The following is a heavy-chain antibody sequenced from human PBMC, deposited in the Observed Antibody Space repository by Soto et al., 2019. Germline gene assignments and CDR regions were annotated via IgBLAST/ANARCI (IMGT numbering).Heavy chain of an antibody. V-gene: IGHV4-59*01. J-gene: IGHJ5*02. CDR3: ARVPWGINPYFDP. D-gene: IGHD3-16*01. CDR2: IYYSGNT. CDR1: GGSISSSY. Sequence: PSETLSLTCTVSGGSISSSYWSWIRQPPGKGLEWMGYIYYSGNTNYNPSLKSRVTISVDTSKSQFSLRLSSVTAADTAVYYCARVPWGINPYFDPWGQGTLVTVSS.